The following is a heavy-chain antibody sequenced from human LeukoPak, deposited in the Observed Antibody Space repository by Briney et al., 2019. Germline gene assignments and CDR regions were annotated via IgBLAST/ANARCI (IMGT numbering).Heavy chain of an antibody. D-gene: IGHD5-12*01. CDR2: INPSGGST. J-gene: IGHJ4*02. Sequence: ASVKVSCKASGYTFTSYYMHWVRQAPGQGLEWMGIINPSGGSTSYAQKFQGRVTMTRDTSTSTVYMELSSLRSEDTVVYYCARDLCSYSGCYYFDYWGQGTLVTVSS. CDR1: GYTFTSYY. CDR3: ARDLCSYSGCYYFDY. V-gene: IGHV1-46*01.